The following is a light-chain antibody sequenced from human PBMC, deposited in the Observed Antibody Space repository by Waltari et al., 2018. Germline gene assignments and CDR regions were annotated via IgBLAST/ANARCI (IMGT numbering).Light chain of an antibody. V-gene: IGLV1-40*01. CDR2: GNS. J-gene: IGLJ2*01. CDR3: QSYDSSLSVV. Sequence: QSVLTQPPSVSGVPGPRVAISCTGISSNIGAGYDVHWYQQLPGTATKLLIYGNSNRPSGVPDRFSGSKSGTSASLAITGLQAEDEADYYCQSYDSSLSVVFGGGTKLTVL. CDR1: SSNIGAGYD.